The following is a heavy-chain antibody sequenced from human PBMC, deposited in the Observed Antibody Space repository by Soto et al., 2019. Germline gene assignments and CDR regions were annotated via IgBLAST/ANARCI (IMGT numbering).Heavy chain of an antibody. CDR1: GGSISSYY. Sequence: PSETLSLTCTVSGGSISSYYWSWIRQPPGKGLEWIGYIYYSGSTNYNPSLKSRVTISVDTSKNQFSLKLSSVTAADTAVYYCAAGYSSTSYASGIDDWFDTWGQGTLVTVSS. D-gene: IGHD6-13*01. CDR3: AAGYSSTSYASGIDDWFDT. J-gene: IGHJ5*02. V-gene: IGHV4-59*01. CDR2: IYYSGST.